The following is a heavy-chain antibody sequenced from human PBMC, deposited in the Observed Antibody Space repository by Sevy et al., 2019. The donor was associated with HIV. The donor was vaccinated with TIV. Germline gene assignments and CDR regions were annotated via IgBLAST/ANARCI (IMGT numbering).Heavy chain of an antibody. CDR1: EFTFSSYS. CDR2: ISSSSSYI. Sequence: GGSLRLSCAASEFTFSSYSMNWVRQAPGKGLEWVSSISSSSSYIYYADSVKGRFTISRDNAKNSLYLQMNSLRAEDTAVYYCARDRHYYDSPGAFDIWGQGTMVTVSS. J-gene: IGHJ3*02. V-gene: IGHV3-21*01. CDR3: ARDRHYYDSPGAFDI. D-gene: IGHD3-22*01.